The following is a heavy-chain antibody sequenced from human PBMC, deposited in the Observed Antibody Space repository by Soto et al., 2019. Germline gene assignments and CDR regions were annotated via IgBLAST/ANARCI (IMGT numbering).Heavy chain of an antibody. CDR1: EFSFTNFW. J-gene: IGHJ4*02. CDR2: IYPGDSDT. Sequence: ESLKISCKASEFSFTNFWIGWVRQMPGKGLEWMGIIYPGDSDTRYSPSFQGQVTISADKSVSTAYLQWSNLKASDTAMYYCARRTMAYYFDYWGQGTLVTVSS. D-gene: IGHD3-10*01. CDR3: ARRTMAYYFDY. V-gene: IGHV5-51*01.